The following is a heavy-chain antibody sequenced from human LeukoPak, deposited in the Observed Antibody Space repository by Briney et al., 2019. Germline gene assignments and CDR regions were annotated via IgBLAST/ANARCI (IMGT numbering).Heavy chain of an antibody. CDR2: INHSGST. V-gene: IGHV4-34*01. J-gene: IGHJ5*02. D-gene: IGHD3-22*01. CDR1: GGSFSGYY. CDR3: ARSFTYYYDSSGYKGP. Sequence: PSETLSLTCAVYGGSFSGYYWSWIRQPPGKGLEWIGEINHSGSTNYNPSLKSRVTISVDTSKNQFSLKLSSVTAADTAVYYCARSFTYYYDSSGYKGPWGQGTLVTVSS.